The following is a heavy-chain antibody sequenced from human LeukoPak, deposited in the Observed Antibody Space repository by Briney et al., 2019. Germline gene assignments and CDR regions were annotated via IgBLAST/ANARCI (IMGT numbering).Heavy chain of an antibody. D-gene: IGHD3-16*01. V-gene: IGHV4-61*02. CDR2: FYTSGST. J-gene: IGHJ4*02. CDR1: GDSISSGSYY. Sequence: SQTLSLTCIVSGDSISSGSYYWTWIRQPAGRGLEWIGRFYTSGSTNYNPSLKSRVTISADTSKNQFSLKLSSVTAADTAVYYCARVRYVWGSYDYWGQGTLVTVSS. CDR3: ARVRYVWGSYDY.